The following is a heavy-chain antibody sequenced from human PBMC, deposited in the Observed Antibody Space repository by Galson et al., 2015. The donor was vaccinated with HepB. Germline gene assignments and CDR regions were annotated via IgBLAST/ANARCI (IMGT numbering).Heavy chain of an antibody. J-gene: IGHJ3*02. V-gene: IGHV3-7*01. D-gene: IGHD6-13*01. CDR3: ASSRIAAAGGAFDI. CDR1: GFTFSSYW. Sequence: SLRLSCAASGFTFSSYWMSWVRQAPGKGPEWMANIKGDGSQQDYVASVKGRFTVSRDNAKNSLYLQMNSLRAGDTAVYYCASSRIAAAGGAFDIWGQGTMVTVSS. CDR2: IKGDGSQQ.